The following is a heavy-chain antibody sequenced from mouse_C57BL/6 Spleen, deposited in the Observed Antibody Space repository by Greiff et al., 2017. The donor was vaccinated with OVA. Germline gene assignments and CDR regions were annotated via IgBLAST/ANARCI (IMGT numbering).Heavy chain of an antibody. J-gene: IGHJ4*01. D-gene: IGHD1-1*01. V-gene: IGHV2-5*01. CDR3: ARGSSLYAMDY. Sequence: VKLQESGPGLVQPSQSLSITCTVSGFSLNSYGVHWVRQSPGKGLEWLGVIWRGGSTDYNAAFMSRLSITKDNSKSQVFFKMNSLQADDTAIYYCARGSSLYAMDYWGQGTSVTVSS. CDR2: IWRGGST. CDR1: GFSLNSYG.